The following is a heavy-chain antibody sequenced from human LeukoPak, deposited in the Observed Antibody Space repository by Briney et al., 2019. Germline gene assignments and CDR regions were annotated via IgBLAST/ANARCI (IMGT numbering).Heavy chain of an antibody. D-gene: IGHD6-13*01. Sequence: GGSLRLSCAASGFTFSSYNMNWVRQAPGKGLEWVSFISSSSYIYYADSVKGRFTISRDNAKNSLYLQMNSLRAEDTAVYYCARVPGYRGFLDYWGQGTLVTVSS. J-gene: IGHJ4*02. CDR1: GFTFSSYN. V-gene: IGHV3-21*01. CDR3: ARVPGYRGFLDY. CDR2: ISSSSYI.